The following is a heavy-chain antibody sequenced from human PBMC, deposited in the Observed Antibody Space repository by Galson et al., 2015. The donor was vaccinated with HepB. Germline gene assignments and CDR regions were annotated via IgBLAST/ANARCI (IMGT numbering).Heavy chain of an antibody. J-gene: IGHJ3*02. D-gene: IGHD3-22*01. CDR2: IYWNDDK. Sequence: PALVKPTQTLTLTCTFSGFSLSTSGVGVGWTRQPPGKALEWLALIYWNDDKRYSPSLKSRLTITKDTSKNQVVLTMTNMDPVDTATYYCALRSYYYDSSGYNDAFDIWGQGTMVTVSS. CDR3: ALRSYYYDSSGYNDAFDI. CDR1: GFSLSTSGVG. V-gene: IGHV2-5*01.